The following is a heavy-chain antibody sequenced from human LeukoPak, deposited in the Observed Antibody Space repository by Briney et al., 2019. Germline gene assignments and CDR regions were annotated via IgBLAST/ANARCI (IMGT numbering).Heavy chain of an antibody. D-gene: IGHD3-10*01. J-gene: IGHJ4*02. CDR2: IWYDGSNK. V-gene: IGHV3-33*01. CDR3: ASATYYYGSGSYSPGY. CDR1: GFTFSSYG. Sequence: PGGSLRLSCAASGFTFSSYGMHWVRQAPGKGLEWVAVIWYDGSNKYYADSVKGRFTISRDNSKNTLYLQMNSLRAEDTAVYYCASATYYYGSGSYSPGYWGQGTLVTVSS.